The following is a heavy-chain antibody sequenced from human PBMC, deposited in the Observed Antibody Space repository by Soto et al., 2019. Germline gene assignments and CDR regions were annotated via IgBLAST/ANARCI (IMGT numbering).Heavy chain of an antibody. Sequence: VRVVESGGGLVKPGESLRLSCAASGFACSAYNMKWVRQAPGKGLEYVSSISSSATQIFQTDSVKGRFTIYRDNAKNSLYLQMNSLRAEDTAIYYCATIADRDGFEIWGQGTTVTVSS. CDR2: ISSSATQI. V-gene: IGHV3-21*06. CDR3: ATIADRDGFEI. CDR1: GFACSAYN. D-gene: IGHD3-16*02. J-gene: IGHJ3*02.